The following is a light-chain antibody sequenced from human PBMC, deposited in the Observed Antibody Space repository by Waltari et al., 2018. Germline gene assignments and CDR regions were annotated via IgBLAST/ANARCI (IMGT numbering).Light chain of an antibody. Sequence: DIQLTQSPPALSASVGDRFNVTCLASQSIGSDLNWYQQKPGKAPKVLIYAASSLQGGVPSRFSGSGSGTDFTLTISSLQPEDSATYFWQQSFSSWTFGQGTKVEIK. J-gene: IGKJ1*01. CDR1: QSIGSD. CDR2: AAS. V-gene: IGKV1-39*01. CDR3: QQSFSSWT.